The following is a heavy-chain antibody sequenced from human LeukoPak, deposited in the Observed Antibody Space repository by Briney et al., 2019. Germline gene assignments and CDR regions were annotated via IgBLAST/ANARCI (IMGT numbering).Heavy chain of an antibody. V-gene: IGHV3-74*01. CDR1: GFTFSSYS. CDR2: INSDGSST. D-gene: IGHD3-10*01. CDR3: ASTYGSNYMDV. J-gene: IGHJ6*03. Sequence: PGGSLRLSCAASGFTFSSYSMNWVRQAPGKGLEWVSRINSDGSSTSYADSVKGRFTISRDNAKNTLYLQMNSLRAEDTAVYYCASTYGSNYMDVWGKGTTVTISS.